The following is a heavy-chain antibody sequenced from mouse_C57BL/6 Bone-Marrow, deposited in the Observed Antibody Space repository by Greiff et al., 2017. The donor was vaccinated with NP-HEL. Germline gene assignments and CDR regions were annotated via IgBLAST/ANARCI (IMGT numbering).Heavy chain of an antibody. V-gene: IGHV1-64*01. J-gene: IGHJ3*01. CDR3: ARVLLRYSWFAY. CDR2: IHPNSGST. Sequence: VQLQQPGAELVKPGASVKLSCKASGYTFTSYWMHWVKQRPGQGLEWIGMIHPNSGSTNYNEKFKSKATLTVDKSSSTAYMQLSSLTSEDSAVYYCARVLLRYSWFAYWGQGTLVTVSA. D-gene: IGHD1-1*01. CDR1: GYTFTSYW.